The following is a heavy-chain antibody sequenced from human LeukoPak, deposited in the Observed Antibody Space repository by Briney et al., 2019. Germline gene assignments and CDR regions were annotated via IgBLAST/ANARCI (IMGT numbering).Heavy chain of an antibody. CDR3: ARGTPGSYLAY. V-gene: IGHV1-2*04. CDR2: INPNSGGT. CDR1: GYTFTSYD. D-gene: IGHD3-16*02. J-gene: IGHJ4*02. Sequence: ASVKVSCKASGYTFTSYDINWVRQATGQGLEWMGWINPNSGGTNYAQKFKGWVTLTRDTSINTTYMELNRLTSDVTAVYFCARGTPGSYLAYWGQGTLVTVSP.